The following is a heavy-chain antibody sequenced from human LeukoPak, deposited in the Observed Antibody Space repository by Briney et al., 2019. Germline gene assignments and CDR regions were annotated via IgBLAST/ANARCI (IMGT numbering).Heavy chain of an antibody. Sequence: SETLSLTCTVSGGSISSYYWSWIRQPAGKGLEWIGRIYTSGSTNYNPSLKSRVTISVDTSKNQFSLKVTSLTAADTAVYYCARGPTISETGYFDYWGQGTLVTVSS. CDR2: IYTSGST. D-gene: IGHD1-1*01. J-gene: IGHJ4*03. CDR1: GGSISSYY. CDR3: ARGPTISETGYFDY. V-gene: IGHV4-4*07.